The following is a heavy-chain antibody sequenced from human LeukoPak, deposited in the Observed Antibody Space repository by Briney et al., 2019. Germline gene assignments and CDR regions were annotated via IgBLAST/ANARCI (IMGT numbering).Heavy chain of an antibody. CDR2: IYYSGST. Sequence: SETLSLTCTVSGGSISSSSYYWGWIRQPPGQGLEWIGSIYYSGSTNYNPSLKSRVTISVDTSKNQFSLKLSSVTAADTAVYYCASSLVGALTGWFDPWGQGTLVTVSS. D-gene: IGHD1-26*01. J-gene: IGHJ5*02. CDR3: ASSLVGALTGWFDP. CDR1: GGSISSSSYY. V-gene: IGHV4-39*07.